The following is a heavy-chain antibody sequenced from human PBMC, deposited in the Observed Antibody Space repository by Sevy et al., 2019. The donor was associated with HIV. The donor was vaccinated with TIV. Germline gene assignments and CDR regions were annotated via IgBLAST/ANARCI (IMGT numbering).Heavy chain of an antibody. J-gene: IGHJ4*02. CDR2: IYWDDDK. V-gene: IGHV2-5*02. Sequence: SGPTLVNPTQTLTLTCTFSGFSLSTSGVGVAWIRQPPGKALEWLALIYWDDDKRYTPSLKSRLTITKDTSKNQVVLTMTNMDPVDTATYFCAHRPKSRYFDYWGQGTLVTVSS. CDR3: AHRPKSRYFDY. CDR1: GFSLSTSGVG.